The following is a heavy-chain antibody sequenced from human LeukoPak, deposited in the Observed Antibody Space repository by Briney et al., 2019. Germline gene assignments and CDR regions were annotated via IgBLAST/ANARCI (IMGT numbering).Heavy chain of an antibody. CDR2: ISYDGSNK. Sequence: PGRSLRLSCAASGFTFSSYGMHWVRQAPGKGLEWVAVISYDGSNKYYADSVKGRFTISRDNSKNTLYLQMNSLRAEDTAVYYCAKDLRREEDYYEHSPDCWGQGTLVTVSS. CDR3: AKDLRREEDYYEHSPDC. V-gene: IGHV3-30*18. CDR1: GFTFSSYG. J-gene: IGHJ4*02. D-gene: IGHD3-22*01.